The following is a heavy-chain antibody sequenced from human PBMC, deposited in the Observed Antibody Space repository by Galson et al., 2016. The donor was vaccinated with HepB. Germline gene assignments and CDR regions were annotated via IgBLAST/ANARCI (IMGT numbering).Heavy chain of an antibody. D-gene: IGHD6-19*01. J-gene: IGHJ5*02. CDR1: GFAFSSHW. CDR3: AKDLFGSGWYNYFDP. Sequence: SLRLSCAAPGFAFSSHWMHWVRQAPGKGLEWVAMISHDGNSKHYTDSVKGRFTISRDNSKNTLYLQMDSLRLEDTAVYYCAKDLFGSGWYNYFDPWGQGTLVTVSS. V-gene: IGHV3-30*18. CDR2: ISHDGNSK.